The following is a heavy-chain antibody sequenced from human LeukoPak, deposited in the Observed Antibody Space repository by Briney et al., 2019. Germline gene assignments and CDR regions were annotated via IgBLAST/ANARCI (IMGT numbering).Heavy chain of an antibody. J-gene: IGHJ4*02. Sequence: GGSLRLSCAASGFTVSSNYMSWVRQAPGKGLEWVSVIYSGGSTYYADSVKGRFTISRDNSKNTLYLQMNSLRAEDTAVYYCARDIAYDSSGYYSHHFVYWGQGTLVTVSS. CDR2: IYSGGST. D-gene: IGHD3-22*01. V-gene: IGHV3-53*01. CDR3: ARDIAYDSSGYYSHHFVY. CDR1: GFTVSSNY.